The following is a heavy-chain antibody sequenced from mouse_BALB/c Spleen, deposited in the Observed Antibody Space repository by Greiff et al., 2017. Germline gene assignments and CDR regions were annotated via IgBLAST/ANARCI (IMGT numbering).Heavy chain of an antibody. Sequence: EVMLVESGGGLVKPGGSLKLSCAASGFTFSSYAMSWVRQTPEKRLEWVASISSGGSTYYPDSVKGRFTISRDNARNILYLQMSSLRSEDTAMYYCARGVYYDYDGGAWFAYWGQGTLVTVSA. CDR1: GFTFSSYA. J-gene: IGHJ3*01. V-gene: IGHV5-6-5*01. CDR2: ISSGGST. D-gene: IGHD2-4*01. CDR3: ARGVYYDYDGGAWFAY.